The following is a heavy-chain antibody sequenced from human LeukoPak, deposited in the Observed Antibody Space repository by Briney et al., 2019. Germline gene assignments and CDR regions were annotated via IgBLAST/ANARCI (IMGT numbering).Heavy chain of an antibody. V-gene: IGHV3-23*01. CDR1: GSTFSNYV. CDR3: ARDRGRWDDSSAYFDY. Sequence: PGGSLRLSCTDSGSTFSNYVMSWVRQAPGKGLEWVSAISESGGSTYYADSVKGRFTISRDNAKNSLYLQMNSLRAEDTAVYYCARDRGRWDDSSAYFDYWGQGTLVTVSS. D-gene: IGHD3-22*01. J-gene: IGHJ4*02. CDR2: ISESGGST.